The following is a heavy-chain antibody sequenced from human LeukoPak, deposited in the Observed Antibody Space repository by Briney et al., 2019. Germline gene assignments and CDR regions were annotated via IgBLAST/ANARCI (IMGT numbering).Heavy chain of an antibody. D-gene: IGHD3-10*01. V-gene: IGHV1-2*02. CDR1: GYTFTGYY. CDR3: ARESVTMVREPTDY. CDR2: INPNSGGT. Sequence: ASVKVSCKASGYTFTGYYMHWVRQAPGQGLEWMGWINPNSGGTNYAQKFQGRVTMTRDTSISTAYMELSRLRSDDTAVYYCARESVTMVREPTDYWGQGTLVTVSP. J-gene: IGHJ4*02.